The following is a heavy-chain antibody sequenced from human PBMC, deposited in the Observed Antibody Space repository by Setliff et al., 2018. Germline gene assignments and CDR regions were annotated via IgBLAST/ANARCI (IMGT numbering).Heavy chain of an antibody. CDR3: AKDRLFPRY. Sequence: GGSLRLSCAASGFTFSTYRMHWVRQAPGKGLEWVTVIWDDGGNKYHADSVKGRFTISRDNSTNRLYLQMDSLRPEDTAVYYCAKDRLFPRYWGLGTLVTVSS. D-gene: IGHD2-21*01. V-gene: IGHV3-33*06. CDR2: IWDDGGNK. J-gene: IGHJ4*02. CDR1: GFTFSTYR.